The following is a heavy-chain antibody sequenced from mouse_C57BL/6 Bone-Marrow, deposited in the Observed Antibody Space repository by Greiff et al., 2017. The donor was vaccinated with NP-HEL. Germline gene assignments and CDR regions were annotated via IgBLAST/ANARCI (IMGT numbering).Heavy chain of an antibody. D-gene: IGHD2-12*01. CDR1: GFNIKDDY. V-gene: IGHV14-4*01. J-gene: IGHJ2*01. CDR3: TTYDWYFDY. Sequence: EVQLQQSGAELVRPGASVKLSCTASGFNIKDDYMHWVKQRPEQGLEWIGWIDPENGDTDNASKFQGKATITADTSSNTAYLQLSSLTSEDTAVYYCTTYDWYFDYWCQGTTLTVSS. CDR2: IDPENGDT.